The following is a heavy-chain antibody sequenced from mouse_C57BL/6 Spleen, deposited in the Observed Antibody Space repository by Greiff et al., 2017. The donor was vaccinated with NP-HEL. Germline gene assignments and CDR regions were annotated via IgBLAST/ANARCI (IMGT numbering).Heavy chain of an antibody. Sequence: QVQLKESGAGLLKPGASLKISSKASASPFSSYGLTWVSQRLERGLEWIGQIILGVGFPNYNGKFKGKATLTADKPASTAYMQLSSLTSEDSAVYFCARWALGNYEDYWGQGTTLTVSS. D-gene: IGHD2-1*01. J-gene: IGHJ2*01. CDR1: ASPFSSYG. CDR2: IILGVGFP. V-gene: IGHV1-80*01. CDR3: ARWALGNYEDY.